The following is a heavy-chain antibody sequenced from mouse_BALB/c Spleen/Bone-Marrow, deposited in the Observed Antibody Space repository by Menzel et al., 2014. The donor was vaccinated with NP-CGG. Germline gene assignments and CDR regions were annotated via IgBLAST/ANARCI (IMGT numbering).Heavy chain of an antibody. D-gene: IGHD1-2*01. Sequence: QVQLQQSGAELVKPGASVKLSCRVSGYTFTNYFVYWGKQRPGQGLEWIGEINPSNDTPNFNEKFMSKATLTVDKSSXTAYMQLSSLTSEDSAVYYCTRSGYYGYGWYFDVWGAGTTVTVSS. V-gene: IGHV1S81*02. CDR1: GYTFTNYF. J-gene: IGHJ1*01. CDR2: INPSNDTP. CDR3: TRSGYYGYGWYFDV.